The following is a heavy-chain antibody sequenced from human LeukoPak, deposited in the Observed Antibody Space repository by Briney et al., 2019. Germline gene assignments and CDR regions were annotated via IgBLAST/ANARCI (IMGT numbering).Heavy chain of an antibody. CDR1: GYTFTSYG. Sequence: ASVKVSCKASGYTFTSYGISWVRQAPGQGLEWMGWIGAYNGNTNYAQKLQGRVTMTTDTSTSTACMELRSLRSDDTAVYYCATWIPPGSDHFDYWGQGTLVTVSS. CDR3: ATWIPPGSDHFDY. CDR2: IGAYNGNT. V-gene: IGHV1-18*01. J-gene: IGHJ4*02. D-gene: IGHD2-2*03.